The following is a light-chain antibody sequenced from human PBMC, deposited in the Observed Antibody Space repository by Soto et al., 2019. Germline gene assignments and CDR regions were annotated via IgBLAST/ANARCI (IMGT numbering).Light chain of an antibody. CDR1: PSVTTF. V-gene: IGKV3-11*01. CDR2: GAL. J-gene: IGKJ5*01. CDR3: QQRNIWPPVT. Sequence: EIALTLSPATLSGAPGERATLSCRASPSVTTFLAWYQQKPGQAPRLLIYGALNRATGIPARFSGSGSGTHFTLTISSLEPEDFAVYYCQQRNIWPPVTFGQGARLEIK.